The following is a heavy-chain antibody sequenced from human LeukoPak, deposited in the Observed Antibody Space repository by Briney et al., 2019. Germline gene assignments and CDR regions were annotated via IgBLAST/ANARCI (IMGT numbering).Heavy chain of an antibody. Sequence: GGSLRLSCAASGFTFSSYAMSWVRQAPGKGLEWVSAISGSGGSTYCADSVKGRFTISRDNSKNTLYLQMNSLRAEDTAVYYCARSREEYCSGGSCYSVYFDYWGQGTLVTVSS. CDR2: ISGSGGST. J-gene: IGHJ4*02. V-gene: IGHV3-23*01. D-gene: IGHD2-15*01. CDR3: ARSREEYCSGGSCYSVYFDY. CDR1: GFTFSSYA.